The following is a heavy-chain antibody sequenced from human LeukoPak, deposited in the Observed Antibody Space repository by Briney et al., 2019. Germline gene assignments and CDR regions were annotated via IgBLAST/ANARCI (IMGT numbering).Heavy chain of an antibody. J-gene: IGHJ4*02. CDR3: ARVAMGGYYDSSGYYYDSY. CDR2: ISAYNGNT. D-gene: IGHD3-22*01. V-gene: IGHV1-18*01. CDR1: GYTFTSYG. Sequence: GASVKVSCKASGYTFTSYGISWVRQAPGQGLEWMGWISAYNGNTNYAQKLQGRVTMTTDTSTGTAYMELRSLRSDDTAVYYCARVAMGGYYDSSGYYYDSYWGQGTLVTVSS.